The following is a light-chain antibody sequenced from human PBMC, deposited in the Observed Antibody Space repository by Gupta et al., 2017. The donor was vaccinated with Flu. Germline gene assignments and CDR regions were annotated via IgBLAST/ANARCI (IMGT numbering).Light chain of an antibody. Sequence: SYVLSQPPAVSVAPGQTARITCGGNNIGTKSVHWHQQRPGQAPVLVVYDDTDRPSGIPARFSGSNSGNTATLTIVRVEAGDEADYYCQVWDSSSSHPVVFGGGTNLAVL. CDR1: NIGTKS. CDR3: QVWDSSSSHPVV. CDR2: DDT. V-gene: IGLV3-21*02. J-gene: IGLJ2*01.